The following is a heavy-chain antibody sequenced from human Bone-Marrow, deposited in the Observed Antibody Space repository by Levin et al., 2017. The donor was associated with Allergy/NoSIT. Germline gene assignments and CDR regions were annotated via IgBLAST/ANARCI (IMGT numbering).Heavy chain of an antibody. CDR2: ISYDGSKK. D-gene: IGHD6-13*01. J-gene: IGHJ4*02. CDR3: SRPHSTRRMPYYFDF. V-gene: IGHV3-30*03. Sequence: PGGSLRLSCEVSGFTISSYDMHWVRQAPGKGLEWVAVISYDGSKKDYGDAVKGRFTISRDDSKKMVFLEMNSLRPEDTALYYCSRPHSTRRMPYYFDFWGQGTLVTVSS. CDR1: GFTISSYD.